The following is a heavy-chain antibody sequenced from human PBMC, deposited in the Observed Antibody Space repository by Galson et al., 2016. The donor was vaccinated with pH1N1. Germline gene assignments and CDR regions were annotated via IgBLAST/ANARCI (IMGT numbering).Heavy chain of an antibody. D-gene: IGHD4-17*01. Sequence: PALVKPTQTLTLTCTFSGFSLTTSGVGVGWIRQPPGKALEWLALIYWDDDERYSPSLKNRLAISRDTSKNQVVLTMTNMDPVDTATYYCARSNYGDYSYYFDYWGQGTLVTVSS. V-gene: IGHV2-5*02. J-gene: IGHJ4*02. CDR2: IYWDDDE. CDR1: GFSLTTSGVG. CDR3: ARSNYGDYSYYFDY.